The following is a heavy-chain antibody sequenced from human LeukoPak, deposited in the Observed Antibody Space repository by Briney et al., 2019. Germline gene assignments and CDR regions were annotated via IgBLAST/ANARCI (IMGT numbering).Heavy chain of an antibody. V-gene: IGHV3-23*01. CDR1: GFTFSSYA. D-gene: IGHD3-3*01. J-gene: IGHJ5*02. CDR2: ISGSGSST. Sequence: GGSLRLSCAASGFTFSSYAMTWVRQAPGKGLEWVSGISGSGSSTYYADSVKGRFTMSRDNSKNTLYLQMNSLTADDTAVYYCARGRYDFWSGYPSNWFDPWGQGTLVTVSS. CDR3: ARGRYDFWSGYPSNWFDP.